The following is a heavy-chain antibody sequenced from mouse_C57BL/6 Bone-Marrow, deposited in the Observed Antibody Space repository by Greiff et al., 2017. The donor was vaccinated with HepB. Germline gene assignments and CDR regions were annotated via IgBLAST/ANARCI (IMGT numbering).Heavy chain of an antibody. CDR2: ISSGGSYT. V-gene: IGHV5-6*01. J-gene: IGHJ3*01. D-gene: IGHD2-5*01. CDR1: GFTFSSYG. Sequence: EVKLQESGGDLVKPGGSLKLSCAASGFTFSSYGMSWVRQTPDKRLEWVATISSGGSYTYYPDSVKGRFTISRDNAKNTLYLQMSSLKSEDTAMYYCARQSNSFAYWGQGTLVTVSA. CDR3: ARQSNSFAY.